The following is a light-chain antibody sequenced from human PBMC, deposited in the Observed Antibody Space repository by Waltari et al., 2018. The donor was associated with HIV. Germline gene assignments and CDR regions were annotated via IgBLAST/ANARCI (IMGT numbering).Light chain of an antibody. CDR1: SSNIGTNS. V-gene: IGLV1-51*01. Sequence: QSVLTQPPSVSAAPGQSVTISCSGRSSNIGTNSVSWSQQLPGTAPKLLIYDNDKRPSGISDRFSGSKSATSATLAISGLRTGDEAHYYCGTRDSSLTEDWVFGGGTKLNVL. CDR3: GTRDSSLTEDWV. CDR2: DND. J-gene: IGLJ3*02.